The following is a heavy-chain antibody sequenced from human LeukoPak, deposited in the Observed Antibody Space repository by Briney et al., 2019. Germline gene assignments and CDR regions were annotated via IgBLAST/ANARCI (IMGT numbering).Heavy chain of an antibody. Sequence: SETLSLTCTVSGGSISSYYWSWIRQPPGKGLEWIGYIYYSGSTNYNPSLKSRVTISVDTSKNQFSLKLSSVTAADTAVYYCARESSGWYVGFDYWGQGTLVTVSS. CDR2: IYYSGST. CDR3: ARESSGWYVGFDY. J-gene: IGHJ4*02. CDR1: GGSISSYY. V-gene: IGHV4-59*01. D-gene: IGHD6-19*01.